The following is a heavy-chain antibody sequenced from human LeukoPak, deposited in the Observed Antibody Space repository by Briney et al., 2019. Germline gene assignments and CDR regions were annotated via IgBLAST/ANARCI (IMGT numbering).Heavy chain of an antibody. V-gene: IGHV4-59*01. J-gene: IGHJ3*02. CDR2: VYYRGST. CDR1: GGSISPYY. Sequence: SETLSLTCTVAGGSISPYYWSWIRQPPGKGLVWLGYVYYRGSTNYNPSLASRVTISVDTSKNQFSLKLSSVTAADTAVYYCARDGYYDILTGAPDTFDIWGQGTMVTVSS. D-gene: IGHD3-9*01. CDR3: ARDGYYDILTGAPDTFDI.